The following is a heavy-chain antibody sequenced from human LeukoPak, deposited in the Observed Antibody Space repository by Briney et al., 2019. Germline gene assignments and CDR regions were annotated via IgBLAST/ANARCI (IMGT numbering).Heavy chain of an antibody. J-gene: IGHJ4*02. V-gene: IGHV3-7*01. CDR2: KKQDEGEK. Sequence: GGSLRPSWEAPGFTFVSYWMAWVRQAPGRGLEWGPNKKQDEGEKYYVDSVKGRFTISRDNAKNSLYLQMNSLRAEDTAVYYCARDVGGYSGYDSVRTLYYFDYWGQGTLVTVSS. CDR3: ARDVGGYSGYDSVRTLYYFDY. D-gene: IGHD5-12*01. CDR1: GFTFVSYW.